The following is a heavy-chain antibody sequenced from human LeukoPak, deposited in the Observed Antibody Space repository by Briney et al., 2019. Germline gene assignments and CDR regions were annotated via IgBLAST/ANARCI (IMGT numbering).Heavy chain of an antibody. D-gene: IGHD1-14*01. V-gene: IGHV3-30*02. CDR1: GFTFSNYG. Sequence: PGGSLRLSCAASGFTFSNYGLHWVRQAPGKGLEWVAVASSLEGHRYYADSVRGRFTISRDNSQNTLYLQMSSLRTEDTAVYYWGKRLGDGTEPLEYWGQGTLVTVSS. CDR2: ASSLEGHR. CDR3: GKRLGDGTEPLEY. J-gene: IGHJ4*02.